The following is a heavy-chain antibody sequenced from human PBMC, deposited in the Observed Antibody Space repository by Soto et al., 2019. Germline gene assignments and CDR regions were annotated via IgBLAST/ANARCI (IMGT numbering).Heavy chain of an antibody. D-gene: IGHD3-16*01. CDR2: IQSKTDGGTT. Sequence: GGSLRLSCAASGFTFSDAWMTWVRQAPGKGLEWVGRIQSKTDGGTTDYAAPVYGRFTISRDDSKNTLYLQMNSLKTEDTAVYYCTTGLGYYDPYGMDVWGQGTTVTVS. J-gene: IGHJ6*02. CDR3: TTGLGYYDPYGMDV. CDR1: GFTFSDAW. V-gene: IGHV3-15*01.